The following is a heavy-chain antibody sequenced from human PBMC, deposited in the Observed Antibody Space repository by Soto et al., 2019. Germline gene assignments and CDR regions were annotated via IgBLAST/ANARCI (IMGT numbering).Heavy chain of an antibody. D-gene: IGHD3-9*01. V-gene: IGHV3-74*01. CDR1: GFTFSSYW. Sequence: GSLRLSCAASGFTFSSYWMHWVRQAPGKGLVWVSRINSDGSSTSYADSVKGRFTISRDNAKNTLYLQMNSLRAEDTAVYYCARDGGGFILRYFDWLSSTDAFDIWGQGTMVTV. CDR3: ARDGGGFILRYFDWLSSTDAFDI. J-gene: IGHJ3*02. CDR2: INSDGSST.